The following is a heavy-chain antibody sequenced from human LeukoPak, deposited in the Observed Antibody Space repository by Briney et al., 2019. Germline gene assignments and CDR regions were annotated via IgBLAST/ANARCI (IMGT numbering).Heavy chain of an antibody. D-gene: IGHD1-26*01. V-gene: IGHV3-30*18. CDR2: ISYDGSNK. Sequence: GGSLRLSCAASGFTFGSYGMHWVRQAPGKGLEWVAVISYDGSNKYYADSVKGRFTISRDKSKNTLYLQMNSLRAEDTAVYYCAKDLLGGDSGSYYEVGELGMDVWGQGTTVTVSS. J-gene: IGHJ6*02. CDR3: AKDLLGGDSGSYYEVGELGMDV. CDR1: GFTFGSYG.